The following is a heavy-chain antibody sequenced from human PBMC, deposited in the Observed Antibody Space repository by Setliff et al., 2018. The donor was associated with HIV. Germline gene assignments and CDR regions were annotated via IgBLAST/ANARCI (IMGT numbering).Heavy chain of an antibody. J-gene: IGHJ4*02. D-gene: IGHD3-22*01. V-gene: IGHV4-39*07. CDR1: GGSISSSSYY. Sequence: KTSETLSLTCTVSGGSISSSSYYWGWIRQPPGKGLEWIGSIYYSGGTYYNPSLKSRVTISVDTSKNQFSLKLSSVTAADTAVYYCARASTRIGYDSSGYPFDYWGQGTLVTVSS. CDR2: IYYSGGT. CDR3: ARASTRIGYDSSGYPFDY.